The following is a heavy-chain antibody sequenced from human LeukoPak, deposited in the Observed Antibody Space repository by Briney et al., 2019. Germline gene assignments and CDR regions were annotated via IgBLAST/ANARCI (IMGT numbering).Heavy chain of an antibody. J-gene: IGHJ4*02. D-gene: IGHD6-19*01. Sequence: GASVKVSCKASGYTFTSYGISWVRQAPGQGLGWRGWISAYNGNTKYAQKLQGRVTMTTDTSTSTAYMELRSLRSDDTAVYYCARAGSSGWYGGDVYWGQGTLVTVSS. CDR3: ARAGSSGWYGGDVY. V-gene: IGHV1-18*04. CDR2: ISAYNGNT. CDR1: GYTFTSYG.